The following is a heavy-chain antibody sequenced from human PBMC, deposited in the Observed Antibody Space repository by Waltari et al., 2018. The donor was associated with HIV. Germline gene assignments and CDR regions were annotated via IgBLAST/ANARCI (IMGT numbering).Heavy chain of an antibody. CDR3: ARGSGYYYFDY. J-gene: IGHJ4*02. Sequence: EVQLVESGGGLVQPGGPLRLSCAASGFTFSSYWMHWVRQVPGKGREVILGMSTDGNSVRSADSVKGRFTISRDNTKNTLYLQMNSLRVEDTAVYYCARGSGYYYFDYWGQGTRVTVSS. CDR1: GFTFSSYW. CDR2: MSTDGNSV. V-gene: IGHV3-74*01. D-gene: IGHD3-22*01.